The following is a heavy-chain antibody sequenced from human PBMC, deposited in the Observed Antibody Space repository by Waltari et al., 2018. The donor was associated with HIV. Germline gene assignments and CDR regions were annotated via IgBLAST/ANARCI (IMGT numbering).Heavy chain of an antibody. Sequence: QVQLVESGGGEVQPGRSLRLSCAASGFNFSSYGMHWVGRAPGKGLEWVAVISYDGSNKYYADSVKGRFTISRDNSKNTLYLQMNSLRAEDTAVYYCAKGGYYYDSSGQGAFDIWGQGTMVTVSS. CDR1: GFNFSSYG. D-gene: IGHD3-22*01. CDR2: ISYDGSNK. J-gene: IGHJ3*02. V-gene: IGHV3-30*18. CDR3: AKGGYYYDSSGQGAFDI.